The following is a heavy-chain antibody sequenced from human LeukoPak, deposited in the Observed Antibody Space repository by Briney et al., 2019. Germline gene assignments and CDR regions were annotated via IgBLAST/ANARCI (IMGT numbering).Heavy chain of an antibody. V-gene: IGHV4-39*01. D-gene: IGHD5-12*01. CDR1: GGSFSSSSYF. CDR2: IYYSGST. CDR3: ARHRGRMGQWLRLFYFDY. Sequence: SSETLSLTCTVSGGSFSSSSYFWAWIRQPPGKGLEWIGSIYYSGSTYYNPSLKSRVTISVDTSKNQFSLKLSSVTAADTAVYYCARHRGRMGQWLRLFYFDYWGQGTLVTVSS. J-gene: IGHJ4*02.